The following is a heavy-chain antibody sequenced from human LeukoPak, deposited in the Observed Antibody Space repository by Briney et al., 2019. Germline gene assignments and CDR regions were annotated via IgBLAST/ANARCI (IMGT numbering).Heavy chain of an antibody. Sequence: SETLSLTCTVSGGSISSSSYYWGWIRQPPGKGLEWIGSIYYSGSTYYNPSLKSRVTISVDTSKNQFSLKLSSVTAADTAVYYCARDVCSGGSCDWFDPWGQGTLVTVSS. CDR2: IYYSGST. V-gene: IGHV4-39*07. CDR3: ARDVCSGGSCDWFDP. D-gene: IGHD2-15*01. J-gene: IGHJ5*02. CDR1: GGSISSSSYY.